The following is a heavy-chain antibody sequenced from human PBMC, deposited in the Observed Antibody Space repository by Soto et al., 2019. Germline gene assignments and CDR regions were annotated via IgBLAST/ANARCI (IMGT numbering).Heavy chain of an antibody. CDR1: GDTFTNYA. CDR2: IDAGNGNA. CDR3: ARDGSTKGDGHNNYAY. J-gene: IGHJ4*02. V-gene: IGHV1-3*01. D-gene: IGHD3-16*01. Sequence: QVQLVQSGAELKKPGASVTVSCKASGDTFTNYAFHWVRQAPGQRLEWMGWIDAGNGNAEYSQKFQGRVTITRDTAASTAYMALSSRTSEDTAVYYCARDGSTKGDGHNNYAYWGQGTLVTVSS.